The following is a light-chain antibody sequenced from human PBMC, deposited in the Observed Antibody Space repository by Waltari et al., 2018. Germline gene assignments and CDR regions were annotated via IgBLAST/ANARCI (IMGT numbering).Light chain of an antibody. Sequence: DIVMTQSPDSLALSLGERATINCESSQGLLYSSNNKDYLAWFQQKPGQPPKLPISWASTRESGVPDRFSGSGSGTDFTLTISSLQAEDVALYFCQQYYSVPYTFGQGTKLEIK. V-gene: IGKV4-1*01. J-gene: IGKJ2*01. CDR3: QQYYSVPYT. CDR1: QGLLYSSNNKDY. CDR2: WAS.